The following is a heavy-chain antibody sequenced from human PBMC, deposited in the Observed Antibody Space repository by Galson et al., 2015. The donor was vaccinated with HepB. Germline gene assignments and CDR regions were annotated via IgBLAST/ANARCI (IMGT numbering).Heavy chain of an antibody. J-gene: IGHJ4*02. CDR3: AKDLDGDSNLIDY. V-gene: IGHV3-23*01. CDR1: GFIFSSYA. Sequence: SLRLSCAASGFIFSSYAMSWVRQAPGKGLEWVSGISGSGGSTYYADAVKGRFTISSDNSKNTLYLQMNSLSAEDKAVDYCAKDLDGDSNLIDYWGQVTLVTVSS. CDR2: ISGSGGST. D-gene: IGHD4-17*01.